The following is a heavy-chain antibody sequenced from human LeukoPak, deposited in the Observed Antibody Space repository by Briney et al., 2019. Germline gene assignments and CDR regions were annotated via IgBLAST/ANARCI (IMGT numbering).Heavy chain of an antibody. CDR2: ISSSSSYI. CDR3: SRESTHSSSWYPLGN. V-gene: IGHV3-21*01. CDR1: GFTLSSYS. Sequence: GGSLRLSCAASGFTLSSYSMNWVRQAPGKGLEWVSSISSSSSYIYYADSVKGRFTISRDNAKNSLYLQMNSLRAEGTAVSYCSRESTHSSSWYPLGNWGQGTMVTVSS. J-gene: IGHJ1*01. D-gene: IGHD6-13*01.